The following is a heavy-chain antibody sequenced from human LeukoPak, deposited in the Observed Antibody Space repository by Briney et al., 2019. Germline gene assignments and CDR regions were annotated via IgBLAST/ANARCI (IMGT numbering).Heavy chain of an antibody. CDR2: ISSSSSYI. Sequence: TGGSLRLSCAASGFTFSSYTMNWVRQAPGKGLEWVSSISSSSSYIYYADSGKGRFTISRDNAKKSLYLQMNSLRAEDTAVYYCARVVTVAWSERRPGYFYMDVWGKGTTVTVSS. CDR1: GFTFSSYT. V-gene: IGHV3-21*01. D-gene: IGHD1-1*01. CDR3: ARVVTVAWSERRPGYFYMDV. J-gene: IGHJ6*03.